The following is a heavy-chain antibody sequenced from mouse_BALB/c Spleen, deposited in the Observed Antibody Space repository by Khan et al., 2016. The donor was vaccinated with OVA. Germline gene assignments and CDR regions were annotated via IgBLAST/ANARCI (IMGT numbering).Heavy chain of an antibody. Sequence: VRLLQSGAELVKPGASVKLSCTASGFNIKDTYMHWVKQRPEQGLEWIGRLDPANGNTKYDPKFQGKATITADTSSNTAYLQLSTLTSEDTAVDYCARDDGYYEGDYWGQGTSVTVSS. CDR2: LDPANGNT. CDR3: ARDDGYYEGDY. V-gene: IGHV14-3*02. CDR1: GFNIKDTY. D-gene: IGHD2-3*01. J-gene: IGHJ4*01.